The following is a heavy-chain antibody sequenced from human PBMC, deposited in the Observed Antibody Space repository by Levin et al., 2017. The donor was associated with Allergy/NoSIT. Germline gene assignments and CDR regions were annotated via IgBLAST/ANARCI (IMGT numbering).Heavy chain of an antibody. CDR3: AKERGYFDY. J-gene: IGHJ4*02. CDR1: GFTFSSYA. CDR2: ISGSGGST. Sequence: ETLSLTCAASGFTFSSYAMSWVRQAPGKGLEWVSAISGSGGSTYYADSVKGRFTISRDNSKNTLYLQMNSLRAEDTAVYYCAKERGYFDYWGQGTLVTVSS. V-gene: IGHV3-23*01.